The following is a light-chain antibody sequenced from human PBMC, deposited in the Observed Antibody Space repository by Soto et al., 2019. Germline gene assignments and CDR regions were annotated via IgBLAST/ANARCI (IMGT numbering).Light chain of an antibody. CDR2: DAS. CDR3: QQYDNPALT. CDR1: QDISKF. J-gene: IGKJ4*01. V-gene: IGKV1-33*01. Sequence: DIQMTQSPSSLSASVGDRVTITCQASQDISKFLNWYQQKPGKAPKLLIYDASNLETGVPSRFSGRGSGTDFTFTISSLQPEDIATYYCQQYDNPALTFGGGTKVEIK.